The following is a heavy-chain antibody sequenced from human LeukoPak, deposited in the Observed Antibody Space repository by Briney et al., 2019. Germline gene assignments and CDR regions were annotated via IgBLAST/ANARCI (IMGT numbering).Heavy chain of an antibody. Sequence: GSLRLSCAASGFTFSSYSMNWVRQAPGKGLEWVSSIISSSSYIYYADSVKGRFTISRDNAKNSLYLQMNSLRAEDTAVYYCARDPIYGGTVPYYFDYWGQGTLVTVSP. V-gene: IGHV3-21*01. D-gene: IGHD4-23*01. CDR2: IISSSSYI. CDR3: ARDPIYGGTVPYYFDY. J-gene: IGHJ4*02. CDR1: GFTFSSYS.